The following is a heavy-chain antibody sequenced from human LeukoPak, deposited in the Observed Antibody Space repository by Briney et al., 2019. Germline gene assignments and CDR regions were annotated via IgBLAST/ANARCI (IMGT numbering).Heavy chain of an antibody. CDR3: ARQNEYYYDSSGYYYDVGFDY. CDR2: INPNSGGT. Sequence: ASVKVSCKASGYTFTGYYMHWVRQAPGQGLEWMGRINPNSGGTNYAQKFQGRVTMTRDTSISTAYMELSRLRSDDTAVYYCARQNEYYYDSSGYYYDVGFDYWGQGTLVTVSS. J-gene: IGHJ4*02. D-gene: IGHD3-22*01. CDR1: GYTFTGYY. V-gene: IGHV1-2*06.